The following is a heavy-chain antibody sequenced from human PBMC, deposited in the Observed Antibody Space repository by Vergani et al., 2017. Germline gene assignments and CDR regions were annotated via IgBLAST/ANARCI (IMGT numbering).Heavy chain of an antibody. J-gene: IGHJ4*02. D-gene: IGHD3-22*01. V-gene: IGHV1-69*13. CDR3: ARSSGYYSYYFDF. CDR2: IIPIFGTT. CDR1: GGTFSSNS. Sequence: QGQLAQSGAEVKKPGSSVKVSCKASGGTFSSNSISWVRQAPGQGLEWMGRIIPIFGTTSYAQKCQGRVTILADESTSTAYRELSSLRSEETAVYYVARSSGYYSYYFDFWGQETLVTVSS.